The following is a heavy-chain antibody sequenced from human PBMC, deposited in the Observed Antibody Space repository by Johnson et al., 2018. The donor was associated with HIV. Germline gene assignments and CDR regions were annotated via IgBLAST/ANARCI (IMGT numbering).Heavy chain of an antibody. CDR1: GFIFSSYD. Sequence: QVLLLESGGGVVQPGRSLRLSCAASGFIFSSYDMHWVRQAPGKGLEWVAVISYDGSNKYYADSVKGRFTISRDNSKNTLYLQMNSLRAEDTAVYYCARDGGYSYGDAFDIWGQGTMVTVSS. D-gene: IGHD5-18*01. CDR3: ARDGGYSYGDAFDI. V-gene: IGHV3-30-3*01. J-gene: IGHJ3*02. CDR2: ISYDGSNK.